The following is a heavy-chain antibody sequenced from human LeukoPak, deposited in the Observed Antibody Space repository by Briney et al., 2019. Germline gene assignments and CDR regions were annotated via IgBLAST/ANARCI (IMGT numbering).Heavy chain of an antibody. CDR3: AKDGGIAVAGTGGDY. CDR2: ISGSGGST. V-gene: IGHV3-23*01. CDR1: GFTFSSYA. Sequence: PGGSLRLSCAASGFTFSSYAMSWVRQAPGKGLEWVSAISGSGGSTYYADSVKGRFTISRDSSKNTLYLQMNSLRAEDTAVYYCAKDGGIAVAGTGGDYWGQGTLVTVSS. D-gene: IGHD6-19*01. J-gene: IGHJ4*02.